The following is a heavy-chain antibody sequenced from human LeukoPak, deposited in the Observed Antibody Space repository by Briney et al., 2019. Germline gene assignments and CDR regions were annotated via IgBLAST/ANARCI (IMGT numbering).Heavy chain of an antibody. CDR2: IYNSGST. CDR1: GYSISSGYY. J-gene: IGHJ4*02. V-gene: IGHV4-38-2*02. CDR3: ARHYGSGSDSFDY. Sequence: SETLSLTCTVSGYSISSGYYWGWIRQPPGKGLEWIGNIYNSGSTYYNPSLKSRVTISVDTSKNQFSLKLSSVTAADTAVYYCARHYGSGSDSFDYWGQGTLVTVSS. D-gene: IGHD3-10*01.